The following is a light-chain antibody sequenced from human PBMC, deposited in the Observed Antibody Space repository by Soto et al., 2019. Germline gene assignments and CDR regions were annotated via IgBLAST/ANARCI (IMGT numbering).Light chain of an antibody. CDR2: GAS. V-gene: IGKV1-9*01. CDR3: QQLNSYSIFT. Sequence: DIQLPQSPSFLSASVGDRVTITCRASQDISSYLGWYQQKPGKAPNLLIFGASTLQSGVPSRFSGSGSGTEFTLTISSLQPEDFATYYCQQLNSYSIFTFGPGTKVDIK. J-gene: IGKJ3*01. CDR1: QDISSY.